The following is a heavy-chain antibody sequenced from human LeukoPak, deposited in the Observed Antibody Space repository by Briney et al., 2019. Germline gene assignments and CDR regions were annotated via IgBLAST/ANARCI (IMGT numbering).Heavy chain of an antibody. Sequence: GRSLRLSCAASGFTLSSYAMHWVRQAPGKGLEWVAVISYDGSNKYYADSVKGRFTISRDSSKNTLYLQMNSLRAEDTAVYYCARDGRGYYDSSGYGAFDIWGQGTMVTVSS. V-gene: IGHV3-30-3*01. D-gene: IGHD3-22*01. CDR2: ISYDGSNK. J-gene: IGHJ3*02. CDR1: GFTLSSYA. CDR3: ARDGRGYYDSSGYGAFDI.